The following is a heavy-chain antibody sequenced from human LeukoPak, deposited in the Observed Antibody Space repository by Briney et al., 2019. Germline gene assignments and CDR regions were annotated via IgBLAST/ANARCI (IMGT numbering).Heavy chain of an antibody. CDR3: ARDLAFKYCSSTSCYTDGDYYYMDV. CDR1: GYTFTSYG. CDR2: VSAYNGNT. J-gene: IGHJ6*03. V-gene: IGHV1-18*01. D-gene: IGHD2-2*02. Sequence: ASVKVSCKASGYTFTSYGISWVRQAPGQGLEWMGWVSAYNGNTNYAQKLQGRVTMTTDTSTSTAYMELRSLRSDDTAVYYCARDLAFKYCSSTSCYTDGDYYYMDVWGKGTTVTVSS.